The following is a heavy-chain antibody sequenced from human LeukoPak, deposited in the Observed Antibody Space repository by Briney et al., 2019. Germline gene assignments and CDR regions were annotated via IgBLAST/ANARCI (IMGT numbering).Heavy chain of an antibody. Sequence: GGSLRLSCAASGFTFSSYSMNWVRQAPGKGLEWVSSISSSSSYIYYADSVKGRFTISRDNAKNSLYLQMNSLRAEDTAVYHCARDRDGAIVEYFQHWGQGTLVTVSS. V-gene: IGHV3-21*01. CDR2: ISSSSSYI. J-gene: IGHJ1*01. CDR3: ARDRDGAIVEYFQH. D-gene: IGHD4-17*01. CDR1: GFTFSSYS.